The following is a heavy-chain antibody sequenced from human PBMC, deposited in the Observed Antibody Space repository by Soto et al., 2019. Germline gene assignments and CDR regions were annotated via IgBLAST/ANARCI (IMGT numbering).Heavy chain of an antibody. V-gene: IGHV1-18*01. Sequence: ASVKVSCKASGHTFTSYGISWVRQAPGQGLEWMGWISAYNGNTNYAQKLQGRVTMTADTSTSTAYMELRSLRSDDTAVYYCARDSIIAAAGTYGMDVWGQGTTVTVSS. CDR1: GHTFTSYG. J-gene: IGHJ6*02. D-gene: IGHD6-13*01. CDR3: ARDSIIAAAGTYGMDV. CDR2: ISAYNGNT.